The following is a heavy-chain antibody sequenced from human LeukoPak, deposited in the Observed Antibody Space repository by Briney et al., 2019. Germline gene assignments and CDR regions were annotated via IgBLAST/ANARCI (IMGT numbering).Heavy chain of an antibody. Sequence: GGSLRLSCAASGFTFNTYWMSWVRQAPGQGLEWVDNIKEDGSEKYYVDFVKGRFTISRDNAKNSLYLQMNSLRTEDTAVYYCARDTVVVPQGDAFDLWGQGTMVTVSS. V-gene: IGHV3-7*04. CDR3: ARDTVVVPQGDAFDL. CDR1: GFTFNTYW. J-gene: IGHJ3*01. CDR2: IKEDGSEK. D-gene: IGHD2-2*01.